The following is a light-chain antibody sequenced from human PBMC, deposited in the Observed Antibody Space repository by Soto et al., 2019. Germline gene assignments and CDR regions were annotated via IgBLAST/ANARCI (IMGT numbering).Light chain of an antibody. CDR2: GAS. V-gene: IGKV3-20*01. CDR3: QQYGSSPIT. Sequence: EIVLTQSPGTLSLSPGERATVSCRASQSVSSNYLAWYQQKPGQAPRLLIYGASSRATDIPDRFSGSGSATDFTLTISRLEPEDFAVYYCQQYGSSPITFGQGTRLEIK. CDR1: QSVSSNY. J-gene: IGKJ5*01.